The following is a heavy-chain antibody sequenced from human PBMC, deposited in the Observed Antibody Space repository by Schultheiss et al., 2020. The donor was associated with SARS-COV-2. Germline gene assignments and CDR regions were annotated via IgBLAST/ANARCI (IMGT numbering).Heavy chain of an antibody. CDR3: ARDRDCSSTSCYTVFGDAFDI. CDR1: GFTFSDYY. CDR2: ISSSSSYT. J-gene: IGHJ3*02. Sequence: GGSLRLSCAASGFTFSDYYMSWIRQAPGKGLEWVSYISSSSSYTNYADSVKGRFTISRDNAKNSLYLRMNSLRAEDTAVYYCARDRDCSSTSCYTVFGDAFDIWGQGTMVTVSS. D-gene: IGHD2-2*02. V-gene: IGHV3-11*05.